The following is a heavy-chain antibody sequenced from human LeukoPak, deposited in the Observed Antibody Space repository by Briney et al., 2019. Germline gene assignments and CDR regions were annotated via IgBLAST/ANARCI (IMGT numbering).Heavy chain of an antibody. CDR2: INSDGSST. J-gene: IGHJ4*02. D-gene: IGHD3-10*01. CDR1: GFTFSSNW. Sequence: GGSLRLSCAASGFTFSSNWMHWVRQAPGKGLVWVSRINSDGSSTTYADSVKGRFTISRDNAKNTLYLQMNSLRAEDTAVYYCARFPYYYGSGTQRGFDHWGQGTLVTVSS. V-gene: IGHV3-74*01. CDR3: ARFPYYYGSGTQRGFDH.